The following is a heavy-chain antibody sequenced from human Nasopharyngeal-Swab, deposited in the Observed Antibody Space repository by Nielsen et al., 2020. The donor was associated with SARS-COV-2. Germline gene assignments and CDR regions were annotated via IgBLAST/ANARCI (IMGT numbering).Heavy chain of an antibody. CDR2: IYYSGIT. J-gene: IGHJ5*01. CDR1: GGSISGPPYY. Sequence: SETLSLTCTVSGGSISGPPYYWSWIRQHPGKGLEWIGYIYYSGITYYNPSLKGRLIISIDTSKNQFSLNLTSVTPADTAVYYCARDKVASSGTLHWFDSWGQGTRVTVSS. D-gene: IGHD6-13*01. V-gene: IGHV4-31*03. CDR3: ARDKVASSGTLHWFDS.